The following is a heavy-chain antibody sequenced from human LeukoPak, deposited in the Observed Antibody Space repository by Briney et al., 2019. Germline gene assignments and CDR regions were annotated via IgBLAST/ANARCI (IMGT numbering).Heavy chain of an antibody. CDR1: GYTFTSYG. CDR3: ARAITTPRYKHSRNQYYFDY. J-gene: IGHJ4*02. CDR2: NIAYNGDT. V-gene: IGHV1-18*04. Sequence: AAVKVSRKPSGYTFTSYGISCVRHAPGRGREDRGWNIAYNGDTNYTQKLQSRVTMTTDTSTSTAYMELRSLRSDDTAVYYCARAITTPRYKHSRNQYYFDYWGEGKLVTVSS. D-gene: IGHD1-14*01.